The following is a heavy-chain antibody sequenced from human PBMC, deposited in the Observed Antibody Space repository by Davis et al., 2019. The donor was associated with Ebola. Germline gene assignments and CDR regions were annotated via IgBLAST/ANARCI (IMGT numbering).Heavy chain of an antibody. CDR1: GGSISSYY. J-gene: IGHJ4*02. CDR2: IYTSGST. V-gene: IGHV4-4*07. Sequence: PSETLSLTCTVSGGSISSYYWSWIRQPAGKGLEWIGRIYTSGSTNYNPSLKSRVTMSVDTSKNQFSLKLSSVTAADTAVYYCAREPYYDFWSGYYPPYYFDYWGQGTLVTVSS. CDR3: AREPYYDFWSGYYPPYYFDY. D-gene: IGHD3-3*01.